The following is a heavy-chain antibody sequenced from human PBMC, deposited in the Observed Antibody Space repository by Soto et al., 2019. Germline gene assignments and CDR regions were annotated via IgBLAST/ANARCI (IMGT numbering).Heavy chain of an antibody. D-gene: IGHD2-15*01. CDR2: ISSSSSYI. CDR1: GFTFSSYS. Sequence: EVPLVESGGGLVKPGGSLRLSCAASGFTFSSYSMNWVRQAPGKGLEWVSSISSSSSYIYYADSVKGRFTISRDNAKNSRYLQMNSLRAEDTAVYYCARDDCSGGSCSFDYWGQGTLVTVSS. CDR3: ARDDCSGGSCSFDY. V-gene: IGHV3-21*01. J-gene: IGHJ4*02.